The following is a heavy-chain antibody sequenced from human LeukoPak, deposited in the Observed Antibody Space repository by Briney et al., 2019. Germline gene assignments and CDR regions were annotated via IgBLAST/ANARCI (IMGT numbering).Heavy chain of an antibody. D-gene: IGHD3-10*01. Sequence: SETLSLTCAVYGGSFSGYYWSWIRQPPGKGLEWIGEINHSGSTYYNPSLKSRVTISVDTSKNQFSLKLASVTAADTAVYYCARDQDYYGSGSYWNYWGQGTLVTVSS. V-gene: IGHV4-34*01. CDR3: ARDQDYYGSGSYWNY. CDR2: INHSGST. CDR1: GGSFSGYY. J-gene: IGHJ4*02.